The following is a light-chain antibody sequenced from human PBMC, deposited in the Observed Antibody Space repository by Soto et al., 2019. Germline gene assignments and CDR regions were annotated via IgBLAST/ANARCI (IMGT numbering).Light chain of an antibody. CDR2: DAS. CDR3: QQFDNLPLT. J-gene: IGKJ5*01. Sequence: DIQMTQSPSSLSASVGDRVTITCQASQDIRNYLNWYQRKTGKAPKLLIYDASNLETGVPSRFSGSGDGTNFIFTNSSLQPEDIATYYCQQFDNLPLTFGQGTRLEIK. CDR1: QDIRNY. V-gene: IGKV1-33*01.